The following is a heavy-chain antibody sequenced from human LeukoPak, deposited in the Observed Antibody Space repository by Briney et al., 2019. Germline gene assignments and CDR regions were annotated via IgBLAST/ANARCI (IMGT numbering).Heavy chain of an antibody. V-gene: IGHV1-69*13. CDR1: GGTFSSYA. J-gene: IGHJ6*02. CDR3: ASLRSGTYYYGMDV. D-gene: IGHD1-1*01. Sequence: GASVKVSCKASGGTFSSYAISWVRQAPGQGLEWMGGIIPIFGTANYAQKFQGRVTITADESTSTAYMELSSLRSEDTAVCYCASLRSGTYYYGMDVWGQGTTVTVSS. CDR2: IIPIFGTA.